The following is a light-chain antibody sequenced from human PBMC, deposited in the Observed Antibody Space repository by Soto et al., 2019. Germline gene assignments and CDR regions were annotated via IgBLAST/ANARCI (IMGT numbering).Light chain of an antibody. CDR3: QQRSNWLLIT. CDR2: DAS. Sequence: EIVLTQSPATLSLSPGERATLSCRASQSVSSYLAWYQQKPGQAPRLLIYDASNRTTGIPARFSGSGSGTDFTLTISSLDPEDFAVYYCQQRSNWLLITFGQGTRLEIK. J-gene: IGKJ5*01. CDR1: QSVSSY. V-gene: IGKV3-11*01.